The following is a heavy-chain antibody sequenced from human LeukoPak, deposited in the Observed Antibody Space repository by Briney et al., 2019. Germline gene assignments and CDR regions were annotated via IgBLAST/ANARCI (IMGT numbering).Heavy chain of an antibody. CDR3: AKPRGGYYYYYMDV. J-gene: IGHJ6*03. CDR1: GFTFSNHG. V-gene: IGHV3-23*01. Sequence: GGTLRLSCAASGFTFSNHGMSWVRQAPGKGLEWVSAISGSGGSTYYADSVKGRFTISRDNSKNTLYLQMNSLRAEDTAVYYCAKPRGGYYYYYMDVWGKGTTVTVSS. D-gene: IGHD3-16*01. CDR2: ISGSGGST.